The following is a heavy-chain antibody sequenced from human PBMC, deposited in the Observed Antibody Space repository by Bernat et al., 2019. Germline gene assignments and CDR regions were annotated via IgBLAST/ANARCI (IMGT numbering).Heavy chain of an antibody. J-gene: IGHJ6*02. Sequence: QVQLVQSGAEVKKPGASVKVSCKASGYTFTSYVISWVRQAPGQGLEWMGWISAYSGNTNYAQKLQGRVTMTTDTSTSTVYMELRSLRSDDTAVYYCARLNSGSDYLGPDYYYYGMDVWGQGTTVTVSS. CDR2: ISAYSGNT. CDR3: ARLNSGSDYLGPDYYYYGMDV. CDR1: GYTFTSYV. D-gene: IGHD1-26*01. V-gene: IGHV1-18*01.